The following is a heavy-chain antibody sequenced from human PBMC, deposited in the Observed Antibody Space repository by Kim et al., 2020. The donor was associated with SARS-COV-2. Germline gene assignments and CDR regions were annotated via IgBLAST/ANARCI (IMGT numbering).Heavy chain of an antibody. J-gene: IGHJ6*03. V-gene: IGHV4-31*02. CDR3: ARVRVSMVRGVPYLDV. Sequence: PSLKSRVTISLDTSKNQFSLKLTSMTAADTAMYSCARVRVSMVRGVPYLDVWGKGTTVGVSS. D-gene: IGHD3-10*01.